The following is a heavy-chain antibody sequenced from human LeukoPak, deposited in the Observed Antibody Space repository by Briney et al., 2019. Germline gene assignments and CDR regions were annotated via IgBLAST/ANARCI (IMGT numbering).Heavy chain of an antibody. V-gene: IGHV4-34*01. CDR3: ARGRYCSGGSCYFDY. CDR2: INHSGST. D-gene: IGHD2-15*01. Sequence: PSETLSLTCAVYGGSFSGDYWSWIRQPPGKGLEWIGEINHSGSTNYNPSLKSRVTISVDTSKNQFSLKLSSVTAADTAVYYCARGRYCSGGSCYFDYWGQGTLVTVSS. CDR1: GGSFSGDY. J-gene: IGHJ4*02.